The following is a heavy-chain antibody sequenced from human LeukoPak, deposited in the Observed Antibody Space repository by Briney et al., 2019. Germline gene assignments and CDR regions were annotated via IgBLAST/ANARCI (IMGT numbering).Heavy chain of an antibody. Sequence: GESLKISCKGSGYSFTSYWIGWVRQMPGKGLEWMGIIFPGDSDTAYSPSFQGQVTISVDKSINTAYLQWSSLKASDTAMYYCARRSGYDRPLDWGQGTLVTVSS. CDR1: GYSFTSYW. CDR3: ARRSGYDRPLD. D-gene: IGHD5-12*01. J-gene: IGHJ4*02. V-gene: IGHV5-51*01. CDR2: IFPGDSDT.